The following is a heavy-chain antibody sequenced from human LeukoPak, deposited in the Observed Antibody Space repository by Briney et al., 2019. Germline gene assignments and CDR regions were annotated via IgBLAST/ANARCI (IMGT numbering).Heavy chain of an antibody. J-gene: IGHJ6*03. Sequence: SETLSLTCTVSGGSVGTYYWSWIRQSPGKGLEWIGYIYVTGSTRYNPYLQSRVTISVDTSRNQFFLKMSSVTAADTAVYYCARHIGGGIEDMDVWGKGTKVTVSS. D-gene: IGHD3-16*02. CDR2: IYVTGST. V-gene: IGHV4-59*08. CDR3: ARHIGGGIEDMDV. CDR1: GGSVGTYY.